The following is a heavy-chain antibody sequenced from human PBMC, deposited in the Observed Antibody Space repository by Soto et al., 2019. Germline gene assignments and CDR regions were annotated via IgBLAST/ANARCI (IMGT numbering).Heavy chain of an antibody. CDR1: SECITSSTYY. Sequence: TRSVTRTVGSECITSSTYYYCWIRQPPGKGLEWIGYIYYSGSTNYNPSLKSRVTISIDTSKNQFSLKLSSVTAADTAVYYCARVWVCAFDICGQGTMVTVSS. V-gene: IGHV4-61*01. CDR3: ARVWVCAFDI. CDR2: IYYSGST. J-gene: IGHJ3*02. D-gene: IGHD6-13*01.